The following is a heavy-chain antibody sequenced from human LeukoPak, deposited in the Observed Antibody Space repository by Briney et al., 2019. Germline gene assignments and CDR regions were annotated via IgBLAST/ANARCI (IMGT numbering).Heavy chain of an antibody. V-gene: IGHV3-48*03. CDR2: ISSSGSTI. CDR1: GFTFSSYE. Sequence: GGSLRLSCAASGFTFSSYEMNWVRQAPGKGLEWVSYISSSGSTIYYADFVKGRFTISRDNAKNSLYLQMNSLRDEDTAVYYCARDPDWNYVRAFDFWGQGTMVIVSS. D-gene: IGHD1-7*01. J-gene: IGHJ3*01. CDR3: ARDPDWNYVRAFDF.